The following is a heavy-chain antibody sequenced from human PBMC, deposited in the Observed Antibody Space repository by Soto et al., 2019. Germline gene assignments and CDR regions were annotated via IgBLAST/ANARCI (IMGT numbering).Heavy chain of an antibody. CDR1: GFTFSSYS. D-gene: IGHD3-3*01. CDR3: ATFTIFGVVTSIDYYYYGMDV. J-gene: IGHJ6*02. Sequence: GSLRLSCAASGFTFSSYSMNWVRQAPGKGLEWVSSISSSSSYIYYADSVKGRFTISRDNAKNTLYLQMNSLRAEDTAVYYCATFTIFGVVTSIDYYYYGMDVWGQGTTVTVPS. CDR2: ISSSSSYI. V-gene: IGHV3-21*04.